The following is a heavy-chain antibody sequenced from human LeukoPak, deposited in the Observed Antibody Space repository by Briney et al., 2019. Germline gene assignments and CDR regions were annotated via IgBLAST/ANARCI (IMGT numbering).Heavy chain of an antibody. J-gene: IGHJ4*02. D-gene: IGHD6-25*01. CDR2: ISYDEANI. CDR1: GFTVSSNY. CDR3: SSATSMTTITTDH. V-gene: IGHV3-30*03. Sequence: PGGSLRLSCAASGFTVSSNYMSWVRQAPGKGLEWLAVISYDEANIYYADSVKGRLTISRDNSKNTVFLQMNSLRVEDTAIYYCSSATSMTTITTDHWGQGTLVTVSS.